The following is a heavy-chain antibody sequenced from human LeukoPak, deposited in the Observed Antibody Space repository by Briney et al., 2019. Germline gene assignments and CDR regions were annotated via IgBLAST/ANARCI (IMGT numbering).Heavy chain of an antibody. CDR3: ARDQGSRPDRYSSSWYYDY. CDR1: GFTFSSYW. CDR2: IKQDGSEK. V-gene: IGHV3-7*01. D-gene: IGHD6-6*01. Sequence: GGSLRLSCAASGFTFSSYWMSWVRQAPGKGLKWVANIKQDGSEKYYVDSVKGRFTISRDNAKNSLYLQMNSLRAEDTAVYYCARDQGSRPDRYSSSWYYDYWGQGTLVTVSS. J-gene: IGHJ4*02.